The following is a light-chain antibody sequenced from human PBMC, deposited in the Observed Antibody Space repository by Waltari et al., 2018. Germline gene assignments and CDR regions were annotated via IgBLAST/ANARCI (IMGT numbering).Light chain of an antibody. CDR1: SGHVGGYNY. Sequence: QSALTQPPSASGSPGQSVTLSCTGTSGHVGGYNYVSWYQQHPGKAPKLMIYEVSKRPSGVPDRFSGSKSGNTASLTVSVLQAEDEADYYCSSYAGSNNLGVFGGGTKLTVL. V-gene: IGLV2-8*01. CDR2: EVS. J-gene: IGLJ3*02. CDR3: SSYAGSNNLGV.